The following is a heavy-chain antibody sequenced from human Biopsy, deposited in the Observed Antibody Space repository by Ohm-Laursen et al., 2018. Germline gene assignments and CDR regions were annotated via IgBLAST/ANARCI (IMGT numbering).Heavy chain of an antibody. CDR2: IYSGGNT. CDR1: GDSLTSGPEN. CDR3: ARVGAGAPSIDYFDY. Sequence: SETLSLTCTVSGDSLTSGPENWSWIRQSPGQGLEYIGFIYSGGNTNYNPSLKNRVTISVDRSKNQFSLELSSVTAADTAVYYCARVGAGAPSIDYFDYWGQGALVTDSS. V-gene: IGHV4-61*01. D-gene: IGHD1-26*01. J-gene: IGHJ4*02.